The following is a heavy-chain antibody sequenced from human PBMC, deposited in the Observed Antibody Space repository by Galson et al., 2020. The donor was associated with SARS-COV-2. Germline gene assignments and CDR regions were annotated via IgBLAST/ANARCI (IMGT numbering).Heavy chain of an antibody. J-gene: IGHJ4*02. V-gene: IGHV3-9*01. Sequence: GGSLRLSCAASGFTFDDYSMHWVRQAPGTGLEWVSGLSWNSRSIVYADSVKGRFTISRDNAKNALYLQMNSLRAEDTALYYCAKDRGYSYGPVFDHWGQGTLVTVSS. CDR3: AKDRGYSYGPVFDH. CDR1: GFTFDDYS. D-gene: IGHD5-18*01. CDR2: LSWNSRSI.